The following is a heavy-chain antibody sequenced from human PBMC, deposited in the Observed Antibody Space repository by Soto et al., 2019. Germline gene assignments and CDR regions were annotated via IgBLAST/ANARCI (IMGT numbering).Heavy chain of an antibody. CDR2: IYYSGST. CDR3: ARAGYSSSWYEDHFDY. J-gene: IGHJ4*02. CDR1: GGSISSYY. D-gene: IGHD6-13*01. V-gene: IGHV4-59*12. Sequence: SETLSLTCTVSGGSISSYYWSWIRQPPGKGLEWIGYIYYSGSTNYNPSLKSRVTISVDKSKNQFSLKLSSVTAADTAVYYCARAGYSSSWYEDHFDYWGQGTLVTVSS.